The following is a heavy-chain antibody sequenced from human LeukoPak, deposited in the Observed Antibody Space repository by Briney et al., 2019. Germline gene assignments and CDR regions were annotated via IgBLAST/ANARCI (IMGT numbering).Heavy chain of an antibody. CDR3: ARSPAYSSSFSIDP. V-gene: IGHV1-69*05. Sequence: SVKVSCKASGDTFSSYAISWVRQAPGQGLEWMGGIIPIFGTANYAQKFQGRVTITTDESTSTAYMELSSLRSEDTAVYYCARSPAYSSSFSIDPWGQGTLVTVSS. D-gene: IGHD6-6*01. CDR2: IIPIFGTA. J-gene: IGHJ5*02. CDR1: GDTFSSYA.